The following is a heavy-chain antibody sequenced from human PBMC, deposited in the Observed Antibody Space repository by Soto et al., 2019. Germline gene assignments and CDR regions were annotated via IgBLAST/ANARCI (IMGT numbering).Heavy chain of an antibody. D-gene: IGHD1-26*01. J-gene: IGHJ4*02. CDR3: AREIGTWELTFGFGY. CDR1: GFTFSSYD. V-gene: IGHV3-13*01. Sequence: EVQLVESGGGLVQPGGSLRLSCAASGFTFSSYDMHWVRQATGKGLEWVSAIGTAGDTYYPGSVKGRFTTSRENAKNSLYLQMNSLRAEDTAVYYCAREIGTWELTFGFGYWGQGTLVTVSS. CDR2: IGTAGDT.